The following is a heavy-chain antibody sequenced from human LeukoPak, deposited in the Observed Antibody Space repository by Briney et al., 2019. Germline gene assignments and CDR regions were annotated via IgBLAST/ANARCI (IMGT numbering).Heavy chain of an antibody. Sequence: GGSLRLSCTASRFTFSSYWMNWVRQAPGKGLEWVANIKQDGSQKYYVDSVKGRFTISRDNAKNSLYLQMNSLRAEDTAVYYCARDVSGTGGKDYWGQGTLVTVSS. J-gene: IGHJ4*02. CDR1: RFTFSSYW. D-gene: IGHD1-1*01. CDR2: IKQDGSQK. V-gene: IGHV3-7*01. CDR3: ARDVSGTGGKDY.